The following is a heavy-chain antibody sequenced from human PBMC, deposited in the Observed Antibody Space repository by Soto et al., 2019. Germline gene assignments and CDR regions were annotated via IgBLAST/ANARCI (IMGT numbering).Heavy chain of an antibody. CDR2: IWNDGNKK. D-gene: IGHD1-1*01. V-gene: IGHV3-33*01. CDR1: GFVYTTYA. Sequence: VQLVESGGGVVQPGMSLRLSCAASGFVYTTYAMHWVRLSPGKGLEWVALIWNDGNKKYYVDSVKGRFTISRDNSQNTLKLQMDSLRGEDTAVYFCVRGIPFQYSNNWLHWHFYLSGRGTQVTVSS. CDR3: VRGIPFQYSNNWLHWHFYL. J-gene: IGHJ2*01.